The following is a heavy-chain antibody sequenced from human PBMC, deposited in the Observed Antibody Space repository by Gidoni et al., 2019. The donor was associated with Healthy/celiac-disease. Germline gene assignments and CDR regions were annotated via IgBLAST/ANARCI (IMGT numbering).Heavy chain of an antibody. J-gene: IGHJ5*02. Sequence: QVQLVQSGAEVKKPGASVKVSCKASGYTFTSYYMHWVRQAPGKGLEWMGITNPVGGTTSNARKFQGRVTMTRDTSTSTVYMGLGTLSSEATAFNYWPRSRSSGGNSPTQRTHTCFDPWGKGPLVTVSS. D-gene: IGHD2-21*02. CDR1: GYTFTSYY. CDR2: TNPVGGTT. CDR3: PRSRSSGGNSPTQRTHTCFDP. V-gene: IGHV1-46*01.